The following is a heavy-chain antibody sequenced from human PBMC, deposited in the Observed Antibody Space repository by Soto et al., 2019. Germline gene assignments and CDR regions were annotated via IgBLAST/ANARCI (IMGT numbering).Heavy chain of an antibody. CDR3: ASGRHCSGGSCYYYYMDV. CDR2: ISSSSSYI. J-gene: IGHJ6*03. Sequence: GGSLRLSCAASGFTFSSYSMNWVRQAPGKGLEWVSSISSSSSYIYYTDSVKGRFTISRDNAKNSLYLQMNSLRAEDTAVYYCASGRHCSGGSCYYYYMDVWGKGTTVTVSS. D-gene: IGHD2-15*01. CDR1: GFTFSSYS. V-gene: IGHV3-21*01.